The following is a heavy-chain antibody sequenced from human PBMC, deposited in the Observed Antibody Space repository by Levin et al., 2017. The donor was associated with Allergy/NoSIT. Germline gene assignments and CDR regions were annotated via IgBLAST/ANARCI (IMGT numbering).Heavy chain of an antibody. CDR2: ISAHNGNT. CDR1: GYTFTSFG. J-gene: IGHJ4*02. V-gene: IGHV1-18*01. D-gene: IGHD3-10*01. CDR3: AAFITLVRGVPKSYFDY. Sequence: VASVKVSCKASGYTFTSFGINWVRQAPGQGLEWMGWISAHNGNTNFAQKLQGRVTMTTDTSTSTAYMELRSLRSDDTAVYYCAAFITLVRGVPKSYFDYWGQGTLVTVSS.